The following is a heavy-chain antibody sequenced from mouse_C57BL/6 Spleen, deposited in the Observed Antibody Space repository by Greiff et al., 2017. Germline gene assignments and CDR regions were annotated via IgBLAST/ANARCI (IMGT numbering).Heavy chain of an antibody. V-gene: IGHV3-6*01. J-gene: IGHJ2*01. Sequence: ESGPGLVKPSQSLSLTCSVTGYSITSGYYWNWIRQFPGNKLEWMGYISYDGSNNYNPSLKNRISITRDTSKNQFFLKLNSVTTEDTATYYCAREDYGSSYTYWGQGTTLTVSS. CDR1: GYSITSGYY. CDR3: AREDYGSSYTY. CDR2: ISYDGSN. D-gene: IGHD1-1*01.